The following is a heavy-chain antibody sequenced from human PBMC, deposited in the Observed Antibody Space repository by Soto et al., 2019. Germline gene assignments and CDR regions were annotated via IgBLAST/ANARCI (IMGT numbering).Heavy chain of an antibody. CDR1: GGSISSGGYS. J-gene: IGHJ5*02. Sequence: SETLSLTCAVSGGSISSGGYSWSWIRQPPGKGLEWIGYTYHSGGTYYNPSLKSRVTISVDRSKNQFSLKLSSVTAADTAVYYCASNYCSGGSCYQNWFDPWGQGTLVTVSS. CDR3: ASNYCSGGSCYQNWFDP. D-gene: IGHD2-15*01. V-gene: IGHV4-30-2*01. CDR2: TYHSGGT.